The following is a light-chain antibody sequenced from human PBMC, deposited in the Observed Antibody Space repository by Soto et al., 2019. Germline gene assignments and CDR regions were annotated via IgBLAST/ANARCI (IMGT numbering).Light chain of an antibody. Sequence: QSVLTQPPSVSGAPGQRVTISCSGSSSDIGAGFDVHWYQQLPGTAPKLLIYGNTNRPSGVPGRFSGSKSGTSASLVISGLQAEDEADYYCQSYENSRTGFYVFGTGTKLTVL. J-gene: IGLJ1*01. CDR2: GNT. CDR1: SSDIGAGFD. V-gene: IGLV1-40*01. CDR3: QSYENSRTGFYV.